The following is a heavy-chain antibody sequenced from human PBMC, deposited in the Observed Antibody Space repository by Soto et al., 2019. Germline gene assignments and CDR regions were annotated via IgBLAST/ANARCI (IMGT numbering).Heavy chain of an antibody. D-gene: IGHD6-13*01. V-gene: IGHV3-53*01. CDR2: IFSGGHT. CDR3: TRDLPGYGSSWPRE. J-gene: IGHJ4*02. CDR1: GFTVSNNY. Sequence: PGGSLRLSCAASGFTVSNNYMSWVRQAPGKGLEWVSVIFSGGHTYYADAVKGRFTISRDNSKNTLDLQMNSLRAEDTAVYYCTRDLPGYGSSWPREWGQGT.